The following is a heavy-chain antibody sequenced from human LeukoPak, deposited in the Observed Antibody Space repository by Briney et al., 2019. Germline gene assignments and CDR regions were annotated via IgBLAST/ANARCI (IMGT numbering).Heavy chain of an antibody. D-gene: IGHD3-16*01. CDR2: IYHSGST. CDR1: GYSISSGYY. V-gene: IGHV4-38-2*02. J-gene: IGHJ6*03. Sequence: SETLSLTCTVSGYSISSGYYWGWIRQPPGKGLEWIGSIYHSGSTYYNPSLKSRVTISVDTSKNQFSLKLSSVTAADTAVYYCARDYGNYYMDVWGKGTTVTVSS. CDR3: ARDYGNYYMDV.